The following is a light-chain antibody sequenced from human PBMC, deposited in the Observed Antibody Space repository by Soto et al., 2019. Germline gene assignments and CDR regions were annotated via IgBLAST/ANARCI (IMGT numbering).Light chain of an antibody. J-gene: IGLJ1*01. CDR3: IAYTNTGARV. Sequence: QSVLTQPDSVSGSPGQSITISCTGTSSDIGDNKFVSWYQQYPGRAPKVIIYEVSNRPSEVSVRFSGSKSGNTASLTVSGLRAEDEADYYCIAYTNTGARVFGTGTKVTVL. V-gene: IGLV2-14*01. CDR2: EVS. CDR1: SSDIGDNKF.